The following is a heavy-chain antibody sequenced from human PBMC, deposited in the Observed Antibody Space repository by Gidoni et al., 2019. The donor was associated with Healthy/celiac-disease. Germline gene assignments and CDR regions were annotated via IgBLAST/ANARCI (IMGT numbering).Heavy chain of an antibody. CDR2: ISAYNGNT. J-gene: IGHJ4*02. CDR3: VRDSMVVVAATLDY. Sequence: QVQLVQAGANVKKPGASVKVSCKASGYTFTSYGISWVRQAPGQGLDWMGWISAYNGNTNYAQKLQGRFTMTSDTSTSTAYMELRSLISDDTAVYYCVRDSMVVVAATLDYWGQGTLVTVCS. V-gene: IGHV1-18*01. D-gene: IGHD2-15*01. CDR1: GYTFTSYG.